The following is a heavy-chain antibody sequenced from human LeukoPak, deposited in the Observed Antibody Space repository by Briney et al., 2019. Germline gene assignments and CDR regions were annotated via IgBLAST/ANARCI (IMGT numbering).Heavy chain of an antibody. CDR3: AKDWRSGYFDY. CDR2: ISGSGGST. CDR1: GFTFSNYW. V-gene: IGHV3-23*01. J-gene: IGHJ4*02. Sequence: PGGSLRLSCAASGFTFSNYWMSWVRQAPGKGLEWVSSISGSGGSTYYADSVKGRFTISRDNLKNALYLQMNSLTAEDTAVYYCAKDWRSGYFDYWGQGTLVTVSS. D-gene: IGHD3-22*01.